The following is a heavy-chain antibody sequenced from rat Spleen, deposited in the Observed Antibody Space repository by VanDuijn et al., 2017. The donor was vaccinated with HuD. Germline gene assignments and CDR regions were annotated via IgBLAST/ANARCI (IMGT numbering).Heavy chain of an antibody. CDR1: GLSLTSNS. CDR2: IWDDGKT. J-gene: IGHJ2*01. Sequence: QVQLKESGPGLVQPSQTLSLTCTVSGLSLTSNSVNWIRQPPGKGLEWMGAIWDDGKTAYNSSLKSRLRISRDTSKSQVFLKMNSPQTEDTATYYCARVGYNFDYWGQGVMVTVSS. CDR3: ARVGYNFDY. D-gene: IGHD1-4*01. V-gene: IGHV2-47*01.